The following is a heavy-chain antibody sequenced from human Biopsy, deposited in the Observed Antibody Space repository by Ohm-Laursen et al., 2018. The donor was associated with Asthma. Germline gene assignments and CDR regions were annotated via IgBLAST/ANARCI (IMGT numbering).Heavy chain of an antibody. Sequence: GTLSLTCTVSGGSISSDDYYWSWIRQPPGKGLEWLGYIYYTGSDNYNPSLKSRVTISVDTSKNQFSLRLNSVTAADTAVYYCARGPNYHGSGRAPIGMDVWGQGTTVTVSS. CDR1: GGSISSDDYY. D-gene: IGHD3-10*01. V-gene: IGHV4-61*08. J-gene: IGHJ6*02. CDR2: IYYTGSD. CDR3: ARGPNYHGSGRAPIGMDV.